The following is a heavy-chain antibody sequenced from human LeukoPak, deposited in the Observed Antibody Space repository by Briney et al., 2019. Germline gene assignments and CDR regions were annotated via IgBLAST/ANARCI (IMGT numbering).Heavy chain of an antibody. V-gene: IGHV3-23*01. CDR2: ISGSGGST. Sequence: SGGSLRLSCAASGFTFCNIAMTCVRQAPGKGLEWVSTISGSGGSTFYADSVKGRFPISRDNSKNTLFLQMNSLRAEDTAIYYCAKAGSSGWSSSGGDYWGQGSVVTVSS. D-gene: IGHD6-19*01. CDR3: AKAGSSGWSSSGGDY. CDR1: GFTFCNIA. J-gene: IGHJ4*02.